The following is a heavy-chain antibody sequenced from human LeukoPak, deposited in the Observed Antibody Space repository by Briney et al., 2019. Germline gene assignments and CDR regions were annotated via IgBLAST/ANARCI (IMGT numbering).Heavy chain of an antibody. Sequence: GGSLRLSCAASGFTFNNYAMSWVRQAPGKGLEWVSSICASDGCTYYADSMKGRFAISRDNSKNTLYLQMSYLRAEDTAVYYCAKDFSSGWPGYFDFWGQGTLATVSS. CDR1: GFTFNNYA. D-gene: IGHD6-19*01. CDR3: AKDFSSGWPGYFDF. V-gene: IGHV3-23*01. CDR2: ICASDGCT. J-gene: IGHJ4*02.